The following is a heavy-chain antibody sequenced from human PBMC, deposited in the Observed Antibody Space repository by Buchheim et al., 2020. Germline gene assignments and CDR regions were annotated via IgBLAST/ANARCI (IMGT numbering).Heavy chain of an antibody. J-gene: IGHJ4*02. V-gene: IGHV3-33*01. D-gene: IGHD6-13*01. CDR1: GFTFSSYG. CDR2: IWYDGSNK. CDR3: AGGIAAAGETIDY. Sequence: QVQLVESGGGVVQPGRSLRLSCAASGFTFSSYGMHWVRQAPGKGLEWAAVIWYDGSNKYYADSVKGRFTISRDNSKNTLNSQMNSLRAEDTAVYYCAGGIAAAGETIDYWGQGTL.